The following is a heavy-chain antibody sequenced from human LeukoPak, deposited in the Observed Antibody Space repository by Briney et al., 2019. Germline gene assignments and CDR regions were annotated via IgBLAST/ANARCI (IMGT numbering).Heavy chain of an antibody. V-gene: IGHV4-61*01. Sequence: KSSGTLCLSCAVSGVSFSSGRYYWGWLRQRPGKGLEWFGYVYYSASTNYNPSLKGRVTISINTSKSQFSLKPSSVTAADTAVYYCAKDWGITGDFHYWGHRNPVSVSS. CDR1: GVSFSSGRYY. J-gene: IGHJ4*01. CDR2: VYYSAST. CDR3: AKDWGITGDFHY. D-gene: IGHD1-20*01.